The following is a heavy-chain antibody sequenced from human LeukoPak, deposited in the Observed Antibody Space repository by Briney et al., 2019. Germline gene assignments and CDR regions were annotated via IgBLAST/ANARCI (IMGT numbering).Heavy chain of an antibody. CDR3: ARGKSVVAATSFDY. CDR1: GGSISSGDYS. CDR2: IYYSGST. J-gene: IGHJ4*02. D-gene: IGHD2-15*01. Sequence: SQTLSLTCTVSGGSISSGDYSWNWVRQHPGKGLEWIGYIYYSGSTNYNPSLKSRVTISVDTSKNQFSLKLSSVTAADTAVYYCARGKSVVAATSFDYWGQGTLVTVSS. V-gene: IGHV4-61*08.